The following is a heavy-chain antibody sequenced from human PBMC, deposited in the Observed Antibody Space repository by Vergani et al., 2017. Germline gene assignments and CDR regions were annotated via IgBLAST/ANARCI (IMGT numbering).Heavy chain of an antibody. D-gene: IGHD3-22*01. CDR2: ISSSSSYI. J-gene: IGHJ6*02. Sequence: EVQLVESGGGLVKPGGSLRLSCAASGFTFSSYSMNWVRQAPGKGLEWVSSISSSSSYIYYADSVKGRFTISRDNAKNSLYLQMNSLRSEDTAVYYCARGQYYYDSSGYYYYYYGMDVWGQGTTVTVSS. V-gene: IGHV3-21*04. CDR3: ARGQYYYDSSGYYYYYYGMDV. CDR1: GFTFSSYS.